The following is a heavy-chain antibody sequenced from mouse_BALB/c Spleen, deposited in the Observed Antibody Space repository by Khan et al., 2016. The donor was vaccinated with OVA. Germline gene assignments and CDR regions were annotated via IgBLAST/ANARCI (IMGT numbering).Heavy chain of an antibody. CDR2: ISPGSGDT. CDR3: ARRNYCGYTFAY. Sequence: QVQLKESGAELARPGASVKLSCKASGYTFTDYYINWVKQRTGQGLEWIGEISPGSGDTYYNEKFKGKATLTADKYSSTAYMQLSSLPAEASAVYFCARRNYCGYTFAYWGQGTLVTVSA. D-gene: IGHD1-2*01. CDR1: GYTFTDYY. J-gene: IGHJ3*01. V-gene: IGHV1-77*01.